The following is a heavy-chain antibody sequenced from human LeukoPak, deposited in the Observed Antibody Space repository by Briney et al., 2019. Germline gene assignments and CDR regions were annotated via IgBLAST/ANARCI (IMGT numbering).Heavy chain of an antibody. D-gene: IGHD1-1*01. J-gene: IGHJ4*02. Sequence: SETLSLTCTVSGGSISSYYWSWIRQPPGKGLEWIGYIYYSGSTNYNPSLKSRVTISVDTSKNQFSLKLSSVTAADTAVYYCARDRELEPGSFDYWGQGTLVTVSS. CDR1: GGSISSYY. CDR2: IYYSGST. CDR3: ARDRELEPGSFDY. V-gene: IGHV4-59*01.